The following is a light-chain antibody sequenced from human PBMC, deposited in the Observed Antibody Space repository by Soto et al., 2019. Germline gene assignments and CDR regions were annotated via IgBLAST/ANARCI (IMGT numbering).Light chain of an antibody. V-gene: IGLV2-23*01. Sequence: QSVLARPASRSGAAVRSITISYTGTSSDVGSYNPVSWYQQHPGKGPTLMIYEGNKRPSGVSNRFSGSKSGNTASLTISWLQTEDEADYYCCSHAGSSTYVFGSGTKVTVL. CDR3: CSHAGSSTYV. CDR2: EGN. CDR1: SSDVGSYNP. J-gene: IGLJ1*01.